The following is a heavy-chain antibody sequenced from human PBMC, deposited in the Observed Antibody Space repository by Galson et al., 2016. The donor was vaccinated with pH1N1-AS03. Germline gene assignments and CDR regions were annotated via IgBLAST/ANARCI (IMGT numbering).Heavy chain of an antibody. J-gene: IGHJ2*01. Sequence: SLRLSCAASGVTIRSNYMNWVRQAPGKGLEWVSVIYSGGSTYYADSVKGRFTISRHNSKNTLFLQMNSLRAEDTAVYYCAKQAVTNWFFDLWGRGTLVTVSS. D-gene: IGHD4-17*01. CDR3: AKQAVTNWFFDL. CDR1: GVTIRSNY. CDR2: IYSGGST. V-gene: IGHV3-53*04.